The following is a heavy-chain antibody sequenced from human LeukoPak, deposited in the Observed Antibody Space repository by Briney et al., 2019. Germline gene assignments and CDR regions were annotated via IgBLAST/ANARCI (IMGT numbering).Heavy chain of an antibody. J-gene: IGHJ6*03. CDR1: GFTFSSYA. Sequence: PGGSLRLSCAASGFTFSSYAMHWVRQAPGKGLEWVAVISYDGSNKYYADSVKGRFTISRDNSKNTLYLQMNSLRAEDTAVYYCARGRGNYYYMDVWGKGTTVTVSS. CDR3: ARGRGNYYYMDV. V-gene: IGHV3-30*04. CDR2: ISYDGSNK. D-gene: IGHD1-26*01.